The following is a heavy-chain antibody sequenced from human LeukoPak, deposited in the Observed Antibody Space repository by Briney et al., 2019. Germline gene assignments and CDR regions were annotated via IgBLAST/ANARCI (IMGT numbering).Heavy chain of an antibody. J-gene: IGHJ4*02. CDR3: ARDNEPYCSSTSCYLIDY. CDR1: GYTFTSYG. CDR2: ISAYNGNT. V-gene: IGHV1-18*01. D-gene: IGHD2-2*01. Sequence: ASVKVSCKASGYTFTSYGISWVRQAPGQGLEWMGWISAYNGNTNYAQKLQGRVTMTTDTSTSTAYMELRSLRSDDTAVYYCARDNEPYCSSTSCYLIDYWGQGTLATVSS.